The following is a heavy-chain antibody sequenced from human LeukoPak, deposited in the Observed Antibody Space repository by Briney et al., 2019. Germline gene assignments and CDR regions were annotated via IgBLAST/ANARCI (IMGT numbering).Heavy chain of an antibody. V-gene: IGHV1-69*05. Sequence: SVKVSCKASGGTFSSYAISWVRQAPGQGLEWMGRIIPIFGTANYAQKFQGRVTITTDESTSTAYMELSSLRSEDTAVYYCARDVRYSSGWDYYYYMDVWGKGTAVTVSS. CDR3: ARDVRYSSGWDYYYYMDV. CDR2: IIPIFGTA. J-gene: IGHJ6*03. CDR1: GGTFSSYA. D-gene: IGHD6-19*01.